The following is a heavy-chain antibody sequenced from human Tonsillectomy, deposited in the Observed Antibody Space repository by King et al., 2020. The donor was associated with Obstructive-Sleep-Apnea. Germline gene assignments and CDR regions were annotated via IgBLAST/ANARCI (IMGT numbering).Heavy chain of an antibody. CDR2: IDWADDK. J-gene: IGHJ3*02. D-gene: IGHD5-24*01. CDR3: ARVVADGYDAFDR. V-gene: IGHV2-70*01. CDR1: GFSLTTRAMC. Sequence: TLKESGPALVKSTQTLTLTCTFSGFSLTTRAMCVSWIRQPPGKALEWLALIDWADDKYYSTSLKTRLTISKDTSKNQVALTMTNLDPADTGTYYCARVVADGYDAFDRWGQGTMVTVSS.